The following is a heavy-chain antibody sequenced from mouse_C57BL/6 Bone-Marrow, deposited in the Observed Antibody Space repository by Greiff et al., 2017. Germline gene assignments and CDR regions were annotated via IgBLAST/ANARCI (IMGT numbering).Heavy chain of an antibody. D-gene: IGHD2-5*01. CDR3: ARDAYSNYEEGMDY. Sequence: EVMLVESGGGLVQSGRSLRLSCATSGFTFSDFYMEWVRQAPGKGLEWIAASRNKANDYTTEYSASVKGRFIVSRDTSQSILYLQMNALRAEDTAIYYCARDAYSNYEEGMDYWGQGTSVTVSS. V-gene: IGHV7-1*01. CDR1: GFTFSDFY. CDR2: SRNKANDYTT. J-gene: IGHJ4*01.